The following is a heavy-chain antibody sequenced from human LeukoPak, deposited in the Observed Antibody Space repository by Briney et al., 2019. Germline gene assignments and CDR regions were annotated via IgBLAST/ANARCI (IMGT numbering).Heavy chain of an antibody. CDR1: GFTFSTYY. D-gene: IGHD2-21*02. CDR3: ARVRCGGDCYSYGWFDP. Sequence: GGPLSLPWPPSGFTFSTYYWSWIRQPPGRGLEGVSYISSSGSTIYYADSVKGRFTISRDNAKNLLYLQMNSLRAEDTAVYYCARVRCGGDCYSYGWFDPWGQGTLVTVSS. CDR2: ISSSGSTI. J-gene: IGHJ5*02. V-gene: IGHV3-11*01.